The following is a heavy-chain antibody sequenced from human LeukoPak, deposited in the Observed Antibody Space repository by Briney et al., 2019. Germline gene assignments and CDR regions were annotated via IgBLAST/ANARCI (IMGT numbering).Heavy chain of an antibody. CDR2: ISGSGGST. CDR3: AKDLHRSSWYVRAEYFQH. D-gene: IGHD6-13*01. Sequence: GGSLRLSCAASGFTFSSYAMSWVRQAPGKGLEWVSAISGSGGSTCYADSVKGRFTISRDNSKNTLYLQMNSLRAEDTAVYYCAKDLHRSSWYVRAEYFQHWGQGTLVTVSS. J-gene: IGHJ1*01. V-gene: IGHV3-23*01. CDR1: GFTFSSYA.